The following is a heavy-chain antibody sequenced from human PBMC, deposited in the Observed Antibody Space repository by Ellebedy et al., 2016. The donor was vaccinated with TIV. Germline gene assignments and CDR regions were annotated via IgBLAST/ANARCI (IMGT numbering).Heavy chain of an antibody. CDR2: IYYSGSA. CDR3: ARRRGGASYYYYHGLDV. V-gene: IGHV4-59*01. D-gene: IGHD1-26*01. J-gene: IGHJ6*02. CDR1: GGSLSPYY. Sequence: MPSETLSLTCTVSGGSLSPYYWSWIRQPPGKGLEWIGYIYYSGSAKYNPSLKSRVSMSVDPSNNLVSLKVPSVTAADTAVYYCARRRGGASYYYYHGLDVWGQGTTVTVSS.